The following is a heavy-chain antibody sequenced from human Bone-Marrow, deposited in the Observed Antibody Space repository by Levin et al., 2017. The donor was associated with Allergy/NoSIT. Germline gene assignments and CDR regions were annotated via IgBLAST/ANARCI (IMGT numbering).Heavy chain of an antibody. V-gene: IGHV3-23*01. CDR3: ARSGYCSTGKCYALDS. J-gene: IGHJ5*02. CDR1: GFPFGTYH. D-gene: IGHD2-2*03. Sequence: GESLKISCAASGFPFGTYHMNWVRQAPGKGLDWVSTINNVGGDTYYADSVKGRFTISRDNSKNILFLQVNSLRAEDTAVYYCARSGYCSTGKCYALDSWGQGTPVTVSS. CDR2: INNVGGDT.